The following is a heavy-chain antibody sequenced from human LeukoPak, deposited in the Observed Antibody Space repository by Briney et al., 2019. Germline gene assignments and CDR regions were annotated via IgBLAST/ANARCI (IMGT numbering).Heavy chain of an antibody. CDR2: ISGSGGST. J-gene: IGHJ3*02. CDR3: AKFDTEGGAADAFDI. V-gene: IGHV3-23*01. D-gene: IGHD1-26*01. Sequence: GGSLRLSCAASGFTFSSYAMSWVRQAPGKGLEWVSVISGSGGSTYYADSVKGRFTISRDNSKNTLYLQMNSLRAEDTAVYYCAKFDTEGGAADAFDIWGRGTVVTVSS. CDR1: GFTFSSYA.